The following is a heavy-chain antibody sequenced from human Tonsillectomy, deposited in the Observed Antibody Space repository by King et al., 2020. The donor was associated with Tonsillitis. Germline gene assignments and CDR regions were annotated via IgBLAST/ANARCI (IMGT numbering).Heavy chain of an antibody. J-gene: IGHJ6*03. CDR3: ARIQWLANYYYYYMDV. CDR1: SGSISSASYY. V-gene: IGHV4-39*01. Sequence: VQLQESGPGLVKPSETLSLTCTVSSGSISSASYYWGWIRLPPGMGLEWIGSVYYSGSTYYNPSLKSRVTISVDTSKNQFSLKLSSVTAADTAVYYCARIQWLANYYYYYMDVWGKGTTVTVSS. D-gene: IGHD6-19*01. CDR2: VYYSGST.